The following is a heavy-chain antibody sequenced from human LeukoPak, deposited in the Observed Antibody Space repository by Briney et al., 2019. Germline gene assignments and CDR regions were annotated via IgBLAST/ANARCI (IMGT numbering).Heavy chain of an antibody. CDR1: GYTFNGYY. Sequence: ASLKVSCKASGYTFNGYYMHWVRQAPGQGLEWMGLINANSGGTNYAQKFQGGVTMTRDTSISTAYMELSSLRSDDTAVYYCARGANTYSSRWYYFDYWGQGTLVTVSS. D-gene: IGHD6-13*01. V-gene: IGHV1-2*02. CDR2: INANSGGT. J-gene: IGHJ4*02. CDR3: ARGANTYSSRWYYFDY.